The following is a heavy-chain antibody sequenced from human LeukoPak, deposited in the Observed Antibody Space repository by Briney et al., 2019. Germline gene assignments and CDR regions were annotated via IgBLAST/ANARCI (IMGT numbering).Heavy chain of an antibody. CDR3: ARDPTFRGVISTPGH. V-gene: IGHV1-2*02. CDR2: INPNSGGT. CDR1: GYTFTGYY. J-gene: IGHJ4*02. Sequence: GASVKVSCKASGYTFTGYYMHWVRQAPGQGLEWMGWINPNSGGTNYVQKFQGRVTMTRDTSISTAYMELSRLRSDDTAVYYCARDPTFRGVISTPGHWGQGTLVTVSS. D-gene: IGHD3-10*01.